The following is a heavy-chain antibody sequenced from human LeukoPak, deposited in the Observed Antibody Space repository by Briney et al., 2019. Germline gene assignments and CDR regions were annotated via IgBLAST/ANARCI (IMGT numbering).Heavy chain of an antibody. J-gene: IGHJ4*02. CDR2: SKNKDYAYST. Sequence: GGSLRLSCAASGFTFSDHHMDWVRQAPGKGLEWIGRSKNKDYAYSTVYAASVKGRFTFSRDDPKNSLYLQMNSLTTEDAAVYYCTRIFYYGTRGYYPDFWGQGTLVTVSS. V-gene: IGHV3-72*01. CDR3: TRIFYYGTRGYYPDF. CDR1: GFTFSDHH. D-gene: IGHD3-22*01.